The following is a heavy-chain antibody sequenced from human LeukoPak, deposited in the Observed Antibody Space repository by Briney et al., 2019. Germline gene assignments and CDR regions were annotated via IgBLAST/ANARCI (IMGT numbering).Heavy chain of an antibody. V-gene: IGHV4-30-4*01. D-gene: IGHD3-10*01. CDR3: ARDLYYYASGDYYYYGMDV. Sequence: PSETLSLTCTVSGGSISSGDYYWSWIRQPPGKGLEWIGYIYYSGSTYYNPSLKSRVTISVDTSKNQFSLKLSSVTAADTAVYYCARDLYYYASGDYYYYGMDVWGKGTTVTVSS. CDR1: GGSISSGDYY. J-gene: IGHJ6*04. CDR2: IYYSGST.